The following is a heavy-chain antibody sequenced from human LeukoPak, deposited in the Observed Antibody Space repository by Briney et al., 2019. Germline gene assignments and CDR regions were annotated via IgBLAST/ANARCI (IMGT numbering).Heavy chain of an antibody. V-gene: IGHV1-18*01. CDR3: AREGGYSYGLYGDYYGMDV. Sequence: ASVKVSCKASGYTFTSYGIIWVRQSPGQGLEWMGWISAYNGNTNYAQKLQGRVTMTTDTSTSTAYMELRSLRSDDTAVYYCAREGGYSYGLYGDYYGMDVWGQGTTVTVSS. CDR1: GYTFTSYG. J-gene: IGHJ6*02. D-gene: IGHD5-18*01. CDR2: ISAYNGNT.